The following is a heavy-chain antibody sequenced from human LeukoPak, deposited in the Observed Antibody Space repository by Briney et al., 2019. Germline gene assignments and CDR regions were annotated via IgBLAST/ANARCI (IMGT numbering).Heavy chain of an antibody. V-gene: IGHV1-8*01. CDR2: MNPNSGNT. CDR3: ARRARIAAAGKNWFDP. D-gene: IGHD6-13*01. CDR1: GYTFTSYD. Sequence: ASVKVSCKASGYTFTSYDINWVRQATGQGLEWMGWMNPNSGNTGYAQKFQGRVTMTRNTSISTAYMELSSLRSEDTAVYYRARRARIAAAGKNWFDPWGQGTLVTVSS. J-gene: IGHJ5*02.